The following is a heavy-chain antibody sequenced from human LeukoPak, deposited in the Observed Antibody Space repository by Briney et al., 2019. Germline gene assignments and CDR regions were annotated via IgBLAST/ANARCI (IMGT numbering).Heavy chain of an antibody. D-gene: IGHD3-22*01. CDR2: IYYSGST. CDR1: GGSISSYY. Sequence: SETLSLTCTVSGGSISSYYWSWIRQPPGKGLEWIGYIYYSGSTNYNPSLKSRVTISVDKSKNQFSLKLSSVTAADTAVYYCARGPYYYDSSGYYEGFYFDYWGQGTLVTVSS. CDR3: ARGPYYYDSSGYYEGFYFDY. J-gene: IGHJ4*02. V-gene: IGHV4-59*12.